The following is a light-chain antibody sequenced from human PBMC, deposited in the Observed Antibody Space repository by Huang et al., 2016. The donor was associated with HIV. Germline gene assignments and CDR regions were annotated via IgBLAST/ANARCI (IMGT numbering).Light chain of an antibody. CDR3: QQYNNWPPWT. J-gene: IGKJ1*01. V-gene: IGKV3-15*01. Sequence: EIEMTQYPATLSVSPGERATLSCRASQTISNNLAWYQQKPGQAPRLLLFDTSTRATGVPARFSGSGSGTEFTLTISSLQSEDFAVYFCQQYNNWPPWTFGQGTKVDIK. CDR2: DTS. CDR1: QTISNN.